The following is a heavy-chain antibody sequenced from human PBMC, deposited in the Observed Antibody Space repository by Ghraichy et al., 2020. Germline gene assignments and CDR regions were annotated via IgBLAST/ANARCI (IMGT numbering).Heavy chain of an antibody. Sequence: SETLSLTCAVYGGSFSGYYWSWIRQPPGKGLEWIGEINHGGSTNYNPSLKSRVTISVDTSKNKFSLKLSSVTAADTAVFYCARGEVGATTAYYYYDMDVWGQGTTVTVSS. CDR1: GGSFSGYY. D-gene: IGHD1-26*01. CDR2: INHGGST. V-gene: IGHV4-34*01. CDR3: ARGEVGATTAYYYYDMDV. J-gene: IGHJ6*02.